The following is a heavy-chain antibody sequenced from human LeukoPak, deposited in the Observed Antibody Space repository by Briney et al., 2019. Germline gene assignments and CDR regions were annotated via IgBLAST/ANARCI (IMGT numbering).Heavy chain of an antibody. CDR2: ISGSSGST. J-gene: IGHJ4*02. CDR3: ATHFTTMALGFDY. CDR1: GFTFSSYA. V-gene: IGHV3-23*01. Sequence: GGSLRLSCTASGFTFSSYAMSWVRQAPGKGLEWVSSISGSSGSTYYADSVKGRFTISRDNSKNTLYLQMMSLRDEDTAVYYCATHFTTMALGFDYWGQGTPVTVSS. D-gene: IGHD1-1*01.